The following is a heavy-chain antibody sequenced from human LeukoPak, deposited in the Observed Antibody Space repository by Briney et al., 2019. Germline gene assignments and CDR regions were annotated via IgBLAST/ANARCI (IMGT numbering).Heavy chain of an antibody. D-gene: IGHD5-12*01. Sequence: GGSLRLSCAASGFTLSSYWMSWVRQAPGKGLEWVANIKQDGSEKYYVDSVKGRFTISRDSAKNSLYLQMNSLRAEDTAVYNCARDIVATPSGGFDYWGQGTLVTVSS. J-gene: IGHJ4*02. CDR1: GFTLSSYW. CDR2: IKQDGSEK. CDR3: ARDIVATPSGGFDY. V-gene: IGHV3-7*01.